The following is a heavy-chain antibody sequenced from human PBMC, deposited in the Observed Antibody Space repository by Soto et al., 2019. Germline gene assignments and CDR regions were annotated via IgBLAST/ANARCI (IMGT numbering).Heavy chain of an antibody. CDR3: ARGDVDTVAQADY. D-gene: IGHD5-12*01. CDR2: ISSSGDYR. J-gene: IGHJ4*02. V-gene: IGHV3-11*03. Sequence: QVQLLESGGGLVKPGGSLRLSCTASGFNFSDHYMNWIRQAPGKGLEWVSYISSSGDYRNYADSVKDRFTISRDNTKHSLYLQMNSLRAEDTAVYYCARGDVDTVAQADYWGQGTLVTVSS. CDR1: GFNFSDHY.